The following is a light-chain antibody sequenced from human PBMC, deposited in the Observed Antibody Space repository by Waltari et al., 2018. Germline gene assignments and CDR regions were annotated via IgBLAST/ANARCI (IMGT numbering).Light chain of an antibody. CDR2: AAS. V-gene: IGKV1-39*01. CDR1: QSITNV. Sequence: DIQMTQSPSSLSASVGDRVTITCRASQSITNVLNWYQQRPGKAPKLLIYAASILQSGVPSKFSGSGSGTDFTLTISSLQPEDFATYYCQQSYNTPLTFGGGTKVEIK. CDR3: QQSYNTPLT. J-gene: IGKJ4*01.